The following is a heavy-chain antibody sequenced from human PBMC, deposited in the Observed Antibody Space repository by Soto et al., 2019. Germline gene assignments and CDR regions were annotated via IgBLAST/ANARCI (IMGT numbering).Heavy chain of an antibody. V-gene: IGHV1-8*01. CDR1: GYTFTSYD. D-gene: IGHD2-2*01. CDR2: MNPNSGNT. CDR3: ARAPPRYCSSTSCQYYFDY. Sequence: ASLKVSCKASGYTFTSYDMTWVRQATVQGLEWMGGMNPNSGNTGYAQKFQGRVTMTRNTYTSTAYMELRSMRSEDTAVYYCARAPPRYCSSTSCQYYFDYWGQGTMVTVSS. J-gene: IGHJ4*02.